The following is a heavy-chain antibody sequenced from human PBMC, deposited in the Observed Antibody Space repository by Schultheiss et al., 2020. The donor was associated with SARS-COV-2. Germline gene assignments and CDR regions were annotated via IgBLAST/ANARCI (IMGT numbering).Heavy chain of an antibody. CDR3: ATDGVVAAIRFDY. CDR2: ISYDGSHK. Sequence: GGSLRLSCAASGFTFSSYALYWVRQAPGKGLEWVAVISYDGSHKEYADSVKGRFTISRDNSKNTLYLQMNSLRAEDTAVYYCATDGVVAAIRFDYWGQGTLVTVSS. CDR1: GFTFSSYA. J-gene: IGHJ4*02. D-gene: IGHD2-15*01. V-gene: IGHV3-30*07.